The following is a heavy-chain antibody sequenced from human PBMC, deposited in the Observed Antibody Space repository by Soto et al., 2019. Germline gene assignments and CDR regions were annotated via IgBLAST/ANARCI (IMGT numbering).Heavy chain of an antibody. Sequence: EVQLVESGGGLVEPGGSLRLACAASGFTFSSYSMNWVRQAPGKGLEWVSYISSSSSTIYYADSVKGRFTISRDNAKHSLYLQMNSLRAEDTAMYYCARGAYLNWFDPWGQGTLITVSS. V-gene: IGHV3-48*01. CDR3: ARGAYLNWFDP. J-gene: IGHJ5*02. CDR1: GFTFSSYS. CDR2: ISSSSSTI.